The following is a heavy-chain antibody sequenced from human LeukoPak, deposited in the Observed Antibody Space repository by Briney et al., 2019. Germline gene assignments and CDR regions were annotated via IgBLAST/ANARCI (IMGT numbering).Heavy chain of an antibody. J-gene: IGHJ4*02. CDR2: ISPNSDNI. V-gene: IGHV3-11*04. CDR1: GFSFRDRY. CDR3: VRETGWLFDF. D-gene: IGHD5-12*01. Sequence: GGSPRLSCAATGFSFRDRYMSWICQAPGKGMEWVAYISPNSDNIHYADSVKGRFTISRDNAKNSLFLQVNSLRAEDTAVYYCVRETGWLFDFWGQGTLVIVSS.